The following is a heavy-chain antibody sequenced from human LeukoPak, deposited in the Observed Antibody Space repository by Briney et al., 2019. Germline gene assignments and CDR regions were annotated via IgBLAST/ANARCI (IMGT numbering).Heavy chain of an antibody. V-gene: IGHV3-30-3*01. CDR2: TSYDGSNK. D-gene: IGHD6-6*01. CDR3: ARGRQLEWFDP. Sequence: GGSLRLSCAASGFTFSSYAVHWVRQAPGKGLEWMAVTSYDGSNKYYADSVKGRFTISRDNSKNTLYLQMNSLRAEDTAVYYCARGRQLEWFDPWGQGTLVTVSS. J-gene: IGHJ5*02. CDR1: GFTFSSYA.